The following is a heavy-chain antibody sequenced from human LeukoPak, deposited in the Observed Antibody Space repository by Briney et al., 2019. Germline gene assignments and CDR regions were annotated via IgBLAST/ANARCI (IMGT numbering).Heavy chain of an antibody. CDR2: INPNSGGA. CDR1: GYTFTGYY. Sequence: GASVKVSCKASGYTFTGYYMHWVRQAPGQGLEWMGRINPNSGGANYVQKFQGRVTMTEDTSTDTAYMELSSLRSEDTAVYYCATRPDYGDNAEYWGQGTLVTVSS. J-gene: IGHJ4*02. V-gene: IGHV1-2*06. CDR3: ATRPDYGDNAEY. D-gene: IGHD4-17*01.